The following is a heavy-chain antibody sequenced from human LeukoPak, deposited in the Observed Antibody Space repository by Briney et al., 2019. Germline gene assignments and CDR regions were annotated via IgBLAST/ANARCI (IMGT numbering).Heavy chain of an antibody. D-gene: IGHD3-3*01. CDR1: GGSISSGGYS. CDR3: ARGDFWSGYYFDY. J-gene: IGHJ4*02. Sequence: SETLSLTCAVSGGSISSGGYSWSWIRQPPGKGLEWTGYIYHSGSTYYNPSLKSRVTISVDRSKNQFSLKLSSVTAADTAVYYCARGDFWSGYYFDYWGQGTLVTVSS. CDR2: IYHSGST. V-gene: IGHV4-30-2*01.